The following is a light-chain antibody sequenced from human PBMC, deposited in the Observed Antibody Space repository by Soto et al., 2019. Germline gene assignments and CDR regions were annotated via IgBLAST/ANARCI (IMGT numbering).Light chain of an antibody. J-gene: IGKJ1*01. CDR3: QHYNDYSWT. V-gene: IGKV1-5*03. CDR1: QSISIW. CDR2: GTS. Sequence: DIHMTQSPSTLSASVGDRVTITCRASQSISIWLAWYQQKPGRAPNLLIYGTSSLESGVPSRFSGSGSRTEFSITIISLQPDDFATYYCQHYNDYSWTFGQGTKVEIK.